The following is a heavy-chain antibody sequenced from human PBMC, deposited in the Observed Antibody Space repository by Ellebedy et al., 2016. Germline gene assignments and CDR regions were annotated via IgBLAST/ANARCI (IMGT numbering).Heavy chain of an antibody. Sequence: SETLSLTCTVSGGSISSYYWSWIRQPPGKGLEWIGYIYYSGSTNYNPSLKSRVTISVDTSKNQFSLKLSSVTAADTAVYYCARLGPYCGGDCSYFQHWGQGTLVTVSS. CDR1: GGSISSYY. J-gene: IGHJ1*01. CDR3: ARLGPYCGGDCSYFQH. V-gene: IGHV4-59*08. CDR2: IYYSGST. D-gene: IGHD2-21*02.